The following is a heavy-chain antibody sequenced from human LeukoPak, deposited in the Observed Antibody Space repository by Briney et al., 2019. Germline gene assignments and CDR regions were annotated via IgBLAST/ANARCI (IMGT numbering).Heavy chain of an antibody. CDR1: GFTFSTYT. CDR2: ISSTSNYI. CDR3: ARDQYVVAAAHDY. V-gene: IGHV3-21*01. J-gene: IGHJ4*02. Sequence: GGSLRLSCAASGFTFSTYTMNWVRQAPGKGVEWISIISSTSNYIYYADSVKGRFTISRENAKNSLYLQMNSLRVEDTAVYYCARDQYVVAAAHDYWGQGSLVTVSS. D-gene: IGHD2-2*01.